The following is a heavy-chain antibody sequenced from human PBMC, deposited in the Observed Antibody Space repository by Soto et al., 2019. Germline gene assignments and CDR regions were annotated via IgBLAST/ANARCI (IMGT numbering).Heavy chain of an antibody. V-gene: IGHV3-30-3*01. D-gene: IGHD1-1*01. CDR2: ISYDGSNK. Sequence: GGSLRLSCAASGFTFSSYAMHWVRQAPGKGLEWVAVISYDGSNKYYADSVKGRFTISRDNSKNTLYLQMNSLRAEDTAVCYCARAGRGSVVPRPFDYWGQGTLVTVSS. CDR1: GFTFSSYA. J-gene: IGHJ4*02. CDR3: ARAGRGSVVPRPFDY.